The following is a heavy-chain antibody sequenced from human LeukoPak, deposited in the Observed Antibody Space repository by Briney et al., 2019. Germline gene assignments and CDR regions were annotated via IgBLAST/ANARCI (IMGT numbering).Heavy chain of an antibody. V-gene: IGHV4-4*07. J-gene: IGHJ6*03. CDR2: IYTSGST. Sequence: PSETLSLTCTVSGGSISSYYWSWIRQPAGKGLEWIGRIYTSGSTNYNPSLKSRVTMSVDTSKNQFSLKLSSVTAADTAVYYCARGAITPYYYYMDVWGKGTTVTVSS. CDR3: ARGAITPYYYYMDV. CDR1: GGSISSYY. D-gene: IGHD2-21*01.